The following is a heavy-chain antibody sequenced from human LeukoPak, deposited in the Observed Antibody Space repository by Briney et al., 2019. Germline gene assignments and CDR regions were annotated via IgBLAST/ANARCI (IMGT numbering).Heavy chain of an antibody. Sequence: KTGGSLRLSCAASGFTFSNAWMSWIRQPPGKGLEWIGYIYYSGSTNYNPSLKSRVTISVDTPKNQFSLKLSSVTAADTAVYYCARHLVVGATGFDYWGQGTLVTVSS. V-gene: IGHV4-59*08. CDR3: ARHLVVGATGFDY. D-gene: IGHD1-26*01. CDR1: GFTFSNAW. J-gene: IGHJ4*02. CDR2: IYYSGST.